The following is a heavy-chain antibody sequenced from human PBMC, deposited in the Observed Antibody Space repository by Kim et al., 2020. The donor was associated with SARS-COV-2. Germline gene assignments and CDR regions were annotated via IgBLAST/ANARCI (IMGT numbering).Heavy chain of an antibody. J-gene: IGHJ3*02. CDR2: IGTAGDT. D-gene: IGHD6-13*01. V-gene: IGHV3-13*04. Sequence: GGSLRLSCAASGFSCSDYEIHWVRQITGKGLEWVSAIGTAGDTFYQVSVKGRFTISRETSKNSLYIQMNNLRAADTAVYYCAREMAAGASAFDIWGQGAMVTVSS. CDR1: GFSCSDYE. CDR3: AREMAAGASAFDI.